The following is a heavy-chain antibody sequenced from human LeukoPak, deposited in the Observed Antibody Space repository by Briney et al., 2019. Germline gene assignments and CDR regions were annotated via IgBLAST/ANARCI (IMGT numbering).Heavy chain of an antibody. D-gene: IGHD5-18*01. CDR3: ARDLAYSRLDY. CDR2: ISGSGGST. J-gene: IGHJ4*02. V-gene: IGHV3-23*01. Sequence: PGGSLRLSCAASGFTFSSYAMSWVRQAPGKGLEWVSAISGSGGSTCYADSVKGRFTISRDNAENSLYLQMNSLRVEDTAFYYCARDLAYSRLDYWGQGMLVTVSS. CDR1: GFTFSSYA.